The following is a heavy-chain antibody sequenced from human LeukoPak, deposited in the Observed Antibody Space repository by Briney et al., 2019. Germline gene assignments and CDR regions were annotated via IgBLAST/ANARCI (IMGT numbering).Heavy chain of an antibody. D-gene: IGHD7-27*01. CDR1: GFTFSSYS. V-gene: IGHV3-21*01. J-gene: IGHJ4*02. CDR3: AKDMRVTSTGGVGYFDN. CDR2: ISSSSSYI. Sequence: GGSLRLSCAASGFTFSSYSMNWVRRAPGKGLEWVSSISSSSSYIYYADSVKGRFTISRDNAKNSLYLQMNSLRAEDTAVYYCAKDMRVTSTGGVGYFDNWGQGTLVTVSS.